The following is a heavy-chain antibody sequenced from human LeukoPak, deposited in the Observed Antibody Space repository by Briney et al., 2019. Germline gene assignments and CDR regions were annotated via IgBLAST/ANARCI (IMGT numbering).Heavy chain of an antibody. CDR2: ICYTGHT. V-gene: IGHV4-30-4*01. D-gene: IGHD3-10*01. J-gene: IGHJ3*02. CDR1: GGSISSGDYY. CDR3: ARDRLSVGKFRHDAFDI. Sequence: SETLSLTCTVSGGSISSGDYYWSWIRQPPGKGLEWIGYICYTGHTYYNPSLESRVTISVDTSKNQFSLKLSSVTAADTAVYYCARDRLSVGKFRHDAFDIWGQGTMVTVSS.